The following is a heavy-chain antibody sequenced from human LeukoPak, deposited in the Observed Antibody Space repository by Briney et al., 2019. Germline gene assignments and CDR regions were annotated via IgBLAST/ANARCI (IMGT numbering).Heavy chain of an antibody. CDR1: GGSFSGYY. J-gene: IGHJ4*02. CDR2: INHSGST. D-gene: IGHD4-23*01. Sequence: SETLSLTCAVYGGSFSGYYWSWIRQPPGKGLEWIGEINHSGSTNYNPSLKRRVTISVDTSKNQFSLKLSSVTAADTAVYYCARLRYGGLWYWGQGTLVTVSP. V-gene: IGHV4-34*01. CDR3: ARLRYGGLWY.